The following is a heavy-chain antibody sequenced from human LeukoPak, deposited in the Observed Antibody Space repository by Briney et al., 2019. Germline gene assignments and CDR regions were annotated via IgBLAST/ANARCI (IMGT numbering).Heavy chain of an antibody. CDR1: GFTFSSYW. CDR2: VNSDGSST. D-gene: IGHD5-24*01. Sequence: GGSLRLSCAASGFTFSSYWMHWVRQALGKGLVWVSRVNSDGSSTSYADSVKGRFTISRDNAKNTLYLQMNSLRAEDTAVYYCARDPKLYYYYYGMDVWGQGTTVTVSS. CDR3: ARDPKLYYYYYGMDV. V-gene: IGHV3-74*01. J-gene: IGHJ6*02.